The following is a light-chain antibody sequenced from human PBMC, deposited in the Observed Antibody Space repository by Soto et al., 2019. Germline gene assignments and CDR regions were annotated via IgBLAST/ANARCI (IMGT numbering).Light chain of an antibody. CDR3: QQYGSSPKIT. J-gene: IGKJ1*01. CDR1: QSISSY. Sequence: DIQMTQSPSTLSASVGDRVTITCRASQSISSYLNWYQQKPGKAPKLLIYAASSLQSGVPSRFSGSGSGTDFTLTISRLEPEDFAVYYCQQYGSSPKITFGQGTKVDNK. CDR2: AAS. V-gene: IGKV1-39*01.